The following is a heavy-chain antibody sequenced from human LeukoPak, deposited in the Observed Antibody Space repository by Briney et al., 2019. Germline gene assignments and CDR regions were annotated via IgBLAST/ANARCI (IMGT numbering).Heavy chain of an antibody. CDR2: VYYSGST. Sequence: SETLSLTCTVSGGSISSSNYYWGWIRQPPGKGLEWIGSVYYSGSTYYNPFLKSRATISLDTSKNQFSLKLSSVTAADTAVYYCARRRGSSSWYLGGWFDPWGQGTLVTVSS. D-gene: IGHD6-13*01. J-gene: IGHJ5*02. V-gene: IGHV4-39*01. CDR3: ARRRGSSSWYLGGWFDP. CDR1: GGSISSSNYY.